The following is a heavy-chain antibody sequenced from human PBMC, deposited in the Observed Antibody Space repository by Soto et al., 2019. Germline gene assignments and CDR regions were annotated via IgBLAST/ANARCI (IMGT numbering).Heavy chain of an antibody. CDR1: GGSISSGGYY. D-gene: IGHD3-10*01. CDR3: ARDYGSGSYWPYYYYYGMDV. J-gene: IGHJ6*02. V-gene: IGHV4-31*01. CDR2: IYYSGST. Sequence: QVQLQESGPGLVKPSQTLSLTCTVSGGSISSGGYYWSWIRQHPGKGLEWIGYIYYSGSTYYNPSLQGQVTTSVDTSKNQFSLKLSSVTAADTAVYYCARDYGSGSYWPYYYYYGMDVWGQGTTVTVSS.